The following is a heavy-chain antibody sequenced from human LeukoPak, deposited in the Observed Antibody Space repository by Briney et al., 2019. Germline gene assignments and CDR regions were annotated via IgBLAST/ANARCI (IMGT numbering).Heavy chain of an antibody. CDR2: IYGDGTT. CDR1: GFTFSSAY. CDR3: ARGGVRHY. J-gene: IGHJ4*02. Sequence: GGSLRLSCAASGFTFSSAYMSWVRQAPGKGPAWVSVIYGDGTTYYSGSVKGRFTISRDNSENTVFLQMHSLRAEDTAMYYCARGGVRHYWGQGTLVTVSS. V-gene: IGHV3-53*01. D-gene: IGHD2-8*02.